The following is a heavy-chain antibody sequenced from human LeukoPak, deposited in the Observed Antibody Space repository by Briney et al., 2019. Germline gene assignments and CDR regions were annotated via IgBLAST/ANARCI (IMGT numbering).Heavy chain of an antibody. Sequence: ASVKVSCKTSGYTFTGYYMHWVRQAPGQGPEWMGWINPNSGDTKYAQRFQGRVTMTRDTSISTAYMELSRLRSDDTAVYYCAPSANYFYFDYWGQGTLVTVSS. V-gene: IGHV1-2*02. CDR2: INPNSGDT. J-gene: IGHJ4*02. CDR1: GYTFTGYY. CDR3: APSANYFYFDY. D-gene: IGHD4/OR15-4a*01.